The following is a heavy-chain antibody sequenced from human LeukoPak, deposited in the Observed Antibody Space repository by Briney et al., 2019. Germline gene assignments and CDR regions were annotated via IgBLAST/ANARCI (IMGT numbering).Heavy chain of an antibody. CDR3: AREASTMIVAPTDAFDI. D-gene: IGHD3-22*01. V-gene: IGHV1-18*01. CDR1: GYTFTSYG. CDR2: ISAYNGNT. Sequence: ASVKVSCKASGYTFTSYGISWVRQAPGQGLEWMGLISAYNGNTNYAQKLQGRVTMNTDTSTSTAYMALRSLRSDDTAVYYCAREASTMIVAPTDAFDIWGQGTMVTVSS. J-gene: IGHJ3*02.